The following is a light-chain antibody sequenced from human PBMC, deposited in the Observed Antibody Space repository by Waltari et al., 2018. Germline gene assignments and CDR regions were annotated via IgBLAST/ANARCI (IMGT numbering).Light chain of an antibody. CDR3: QQYYSTPWT. J-gene: IGKJ1*01. CDR2: WAS. Sequence: SILYSSNNKSYLAWYQQKSGQPPKLLIYWASTRESGVPDRFSGSGSGTDFTLTISSLQAEDVAVYYCQQYYSTPWTFGQGTKVEIK. CDR1: SILYSSNNKSY. V-gene: IGKV4-1*01.